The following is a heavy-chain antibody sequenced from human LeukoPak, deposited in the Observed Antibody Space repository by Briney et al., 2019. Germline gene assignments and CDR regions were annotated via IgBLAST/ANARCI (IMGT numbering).Heavy chain of an antibody. J-gene: IGHJ5*02. CDR1: GASVSNSY. V-gene: IGHV4-4*07. CDR2: VYTLGGT. D-gene: IGHD3-3*01. Sequence: RSSETLTLTCSVPGASVSNSYWIWIRQPAGKGLEWIGRVYTLGGTSYNPSLKSRVTMSVDTSKSQLSLTLTSVTAADTGVYFCAKVNILQWSPVAFRFDPWGQGTLVTVSS. CDR3: AKVNILQWSPVAFRFDP.